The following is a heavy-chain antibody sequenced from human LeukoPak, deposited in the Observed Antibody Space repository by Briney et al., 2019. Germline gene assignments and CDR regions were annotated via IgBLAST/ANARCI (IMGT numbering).Heavy chain of an antibody. CDR1: GYTFTSYD. Sequence: ASVKVSCKASGYTFTSYDINWARQATGQGLEWMGWMNPNSGNTGYAQKFQGRVTMTRNTSISTAYVELSSLRSEDTAVYYCARGGDIVVVPAKQARPKNWFDPWGQGTLVTVSS. CDR2: MNPNSGNT. D-gene: IGHD2-2*01. J-gene: IGHJ5*02. CDR3: ARGGDIVVVPAKQARPKNWFDP. V-gene: IGHV1-8*01.